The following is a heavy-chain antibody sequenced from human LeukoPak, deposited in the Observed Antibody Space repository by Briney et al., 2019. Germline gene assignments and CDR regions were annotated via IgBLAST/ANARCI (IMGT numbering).Heavy chain of an antibody. V-gene: IGHV3-23*01. CDR1: GFTFSSYA. CDR2: ISGCGGST. J-gene: IGHJ3*02. D-gene: IGHD3-22*01. Sequence: GGSLRLSCAASGFTFSSYAMSWVRNAPGEGLERVSAISGCGGSTYYADSVKGRFTISRNNSKNTLYLQMNSLRAEDTAVYYCARTRTAYYYDSSGSDWAFDIWGQGTMVTVSS. CDR3: ARTRTAYYYDSSGSDWAFDI.